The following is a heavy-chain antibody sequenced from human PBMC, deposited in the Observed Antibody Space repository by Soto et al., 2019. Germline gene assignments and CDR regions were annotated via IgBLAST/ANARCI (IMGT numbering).Heavy chain of an antibody. D-gene: IGHD1-26*01. CDR3: AKEGGLSGSYDISSSYYFDY. J-gene: IGHJ4*02. CDR1: GFTFSSYG. Sequence: QVQLVESGGGVVQPGRSLRLSCAASGFTFSSYGMHWVRQAPGKGLEWVAIISYDGSNTYYADSVKGRFTISRDNSKNTXYXXMNSLRAEDTSVYYCAKEGGLSGSYDISSSYYFDYWGQGTLVTVSS. CDR2: ISYDGSNT. V-gene: IGHV3-30*18.